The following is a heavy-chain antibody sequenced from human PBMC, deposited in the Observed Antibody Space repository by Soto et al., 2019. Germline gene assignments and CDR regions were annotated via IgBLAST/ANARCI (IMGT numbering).Heavy chain of an antibody. Sequence: VRLVASGGGVVQPGRSLRLSCTASGFSFSSYAMYWFRQPPGKGLEWVAVISHDGINKHYADSVKGRVTVSRDNSNHSLDLQLNSLRGEDTAMYYCARDMYSSDYFVKWFEPWGQGTLVTVSS. CDR1: GFSFSSYA. V-gene: IGHV3-30-3*01. CDR3: ARDMYSSDYFVKWFEP. D-gene: IGHD6-19*01. J-gene: IGHJ5*02. CDR2: ISHDGINK.